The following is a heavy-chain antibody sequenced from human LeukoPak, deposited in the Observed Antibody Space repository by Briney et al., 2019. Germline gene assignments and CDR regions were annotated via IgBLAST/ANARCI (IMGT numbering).Heavy chain of an antibody. D-gene: IGHD1-14*01. CDR1: GFTVSSNY. J-gene: IGHJ6*04. Sequence: GGSLRLSCAASGFTVSSNYMSWVRQAPGKGLEWVSVIYSGGSTYYADSVKGRFTISRDNSKNTLYLQMNSLRAEDTAVYYCARVHRQHYGMDVWGKGTTVTVSS. CDR3: ARVHRQHYGMDV. CDR2: IYSGGST. V-gene: IGHV3-53*01.